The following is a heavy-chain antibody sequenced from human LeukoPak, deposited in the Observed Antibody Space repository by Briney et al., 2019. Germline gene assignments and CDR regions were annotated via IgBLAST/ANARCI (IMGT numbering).Heavy chain of an antibody. Sequence: ASVKVSCKASGYTFTSYFMYWMRQAPGQGLEWMGLINPRGGTTRYAQKFQGRVTMTRDTSTSTVYMELSSLRSEDTAMYYCARMSGYCSGGSCYGGTWIDPWGQGTLVTVSS. J-gene: IGHJ5*02. V-gene: IGHV1-46*01. D-gene: IGHD2-15*01. CDR1: GYTFTSYF. CDR2: INPRGGTT. CDR3: ARMSGYCSGGSCYGGTWIDP.